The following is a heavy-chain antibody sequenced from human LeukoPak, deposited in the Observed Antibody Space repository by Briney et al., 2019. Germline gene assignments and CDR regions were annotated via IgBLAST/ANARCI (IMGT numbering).Heavy chain of an antibody. D-gene: IGHD1-26*01. CDR1: GFTFSSYA. Sequence: GGSLRLSCAASGFTFSSYAMSWVRQAPGKGLEWVSAISGSGGSTYYADSVKGRFTISRDNSNNTLYLQMNSLRAEDTAVYYCAKVIVGRSHFDYWGQGTLVTVSS. V-gene: IGHV3-23*01. CDR2: ISGSGGST. CDR3: AKVIVGRSHFDY. J-gene: IGHJ4*02.